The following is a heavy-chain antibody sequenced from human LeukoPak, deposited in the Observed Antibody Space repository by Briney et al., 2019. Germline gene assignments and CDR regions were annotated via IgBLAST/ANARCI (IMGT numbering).Heavy chain of an antibody. CDR2: IYWDDDK. Sequence: SGPTLVKPTQTLTLTCTVSGLSLSTSGMGVGWIRQPPGQALEWLALIYWDDDKRYSPSLKSRLTITRDTSKNQVVLTMTNVNPVDTGTYYCAHSGAYCSSNSRCYDHLDSWGQGTLVAVSS. D-gene: IGHD2-2*01. V-gene: IGHV2-5*02. CDR3: AHSGAYCSSNSRCYDHLDS. J-gene: IGHJ4*02. CDR1: GLSLSTSGMG.